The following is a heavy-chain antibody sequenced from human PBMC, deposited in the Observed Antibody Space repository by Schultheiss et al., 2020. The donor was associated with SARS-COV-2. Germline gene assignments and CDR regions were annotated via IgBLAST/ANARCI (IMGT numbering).Heavy chain of an antibody. D-gene: IGHD5-24*01. CDR2: ISSSSSYI. CDR3: AKHGYNWRIDY. J-gene: IGHJ4*02. Sequence: GGSLRLSCAASGFTFSSYIMNWVRQAPGKGLEWVSSISSSSSYIYYADSVKGRFTISRDNAKNSLYLQMNSLRAEDTAVYYCAKHGYNWRIDYWGQGTLVTVSS. V-gene: IGHV3-21*01. CDR1: GFTFSSYI.